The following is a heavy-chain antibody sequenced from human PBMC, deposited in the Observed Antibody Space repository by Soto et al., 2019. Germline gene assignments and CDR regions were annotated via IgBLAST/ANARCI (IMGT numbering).Heavy chain of an antibody. D-gene: IGHD3-3*01. Sequence: GGSLRLSCAASGFTFSGSAMHWVRQASGKGLEWVGRIRSKANSYATAYAASVKGRFTISRDDSKNTAYLQMNSLKTEDTAVYYCTGHVGVAIGFDPWGQGTPVTVSS. CDR2: IRSKANSYAT. CDR1: GFTFSGSA. CDR3: TGHVGVAIGFDP. J-gene: IGHJ5*02. V-gene: IGHV3-73*01.